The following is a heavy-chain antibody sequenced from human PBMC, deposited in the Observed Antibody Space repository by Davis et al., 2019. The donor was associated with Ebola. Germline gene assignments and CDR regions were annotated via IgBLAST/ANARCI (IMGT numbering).Heavy chain of an antibody. J-gene: IGHJ4*02. V-gene: IGHV4-59*11. CDR3: SRFGEGAY. D-gene: IGHD2-21*01. CDR1: GVSISRHY. CDR2: IYYTGNA. Sequence: PSETLSLTCTVSGVSISRHYWSWIRQPPGKRLEWIGSIYYTGNAYYNSSLASRATISVDTSKNQFSLNLSSVTAADTAVYFCSRFGEGAYWGQGTLVTVSS.